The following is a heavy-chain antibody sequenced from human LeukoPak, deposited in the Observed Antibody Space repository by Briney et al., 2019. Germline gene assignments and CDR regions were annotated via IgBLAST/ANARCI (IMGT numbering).Heavy chain of an antibody. CDR3: AREGSQSASGTYPGND. D-gene: IGHD1-26*01. CDR1: GFTFSSYW. V-gene: IGHV3-7*01. J-gene: IGHJ4*02. Sequence: GGSLRLSCAASGFTFSSYWMSWVRQAPGKGLEWVANIKEDGSEKYYVDSVKGRFTISRANAKNSLFLQMNSLRAEDTAVYFCAREGSQSASGTYPGNDWGQGTLVTVSS. CDR2: IKEDGSEK.